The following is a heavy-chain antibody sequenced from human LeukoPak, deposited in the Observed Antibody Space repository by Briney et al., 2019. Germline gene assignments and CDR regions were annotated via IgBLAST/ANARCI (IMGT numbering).Heavy chain of an antibody. V-gene: IGHV3-21*01. CDR1: GFTFSSYS. CDR3: ARDAEALRFLEWLTAGAFDI. CDR2: ISSSRSYI. Sequence: GASLRLSCAASGFTFSSYSMNWVRQAPGKGLEWVSSISSSRSYIYYADSVKGRFTISRNNAKNSLYLQMNSLRAEDTAVYCCARDAEALRFLEWLTAGAFDIWGQGTMVTVSS. J-gene: IGHJ3*02. D-gene: IGHD3-3*01.